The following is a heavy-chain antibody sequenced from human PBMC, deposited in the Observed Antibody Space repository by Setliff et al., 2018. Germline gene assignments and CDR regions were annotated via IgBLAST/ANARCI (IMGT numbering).Heavy chain of an antibody. V-gene: IGHV5-51*01. CDR3: ARRRYYDSSGYYYFDY. Sequence: PGESLKISCRASGYNFANYWIGWVRQMPGKGLEWMAIIYPDDSDSRHSPSFRGQVTVSADKSISTAYLQWSSLKASDTAMYYCARRRYYDSSGYYYFDYWGQGTLVTVSS. D-gene: IGHD3-22*01. CDR1: GYNFANYW. J-gene: IGHJ4*02. CDR2: IYPDDSDS.